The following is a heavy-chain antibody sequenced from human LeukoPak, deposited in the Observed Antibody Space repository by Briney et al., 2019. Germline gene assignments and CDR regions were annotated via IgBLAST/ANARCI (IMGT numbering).Heavy chain of an antibody. D-gene: IGHD5-18*01. V-gene: IGHV4-30-2*01. CDR3: ARGRGYSYGPYFDY. CDR2: IYHSGST. Sequence: SETLSLTCAVYGGSFSGYSWSWIRQPPGKGLEWIGYIYHSGSTYYNPSLKSRVTISVDRSKNQFSLKLSSVTAADTAVYYCARGRGYSYGPYFDYWGQGTLVTVSS. CDR1: GGSFSGYS. J-gene: IGHJ4*02.